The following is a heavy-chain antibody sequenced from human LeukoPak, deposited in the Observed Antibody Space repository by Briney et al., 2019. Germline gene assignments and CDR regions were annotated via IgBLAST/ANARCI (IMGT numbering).Heavy chain of an antibody. V-gene: IGHV3-48*03. CDR1: GFIFSNYE. CDR3: ARDRVSVVRGVIGY. CDR2: ISSTGNTI. J-gene: IGHJ4*02. Sequence: TGGSLRLSCAVSGFIFSNYEMNWVRQAPGKGLEWVAYISSTGNTIYYAESVKGRFTISRDDAKDSLYLQMNSLRAEDTAVYYCARDRVSVVRGVIGYWGQGTLVTVSS. D-gene: IGHD3-10*01.